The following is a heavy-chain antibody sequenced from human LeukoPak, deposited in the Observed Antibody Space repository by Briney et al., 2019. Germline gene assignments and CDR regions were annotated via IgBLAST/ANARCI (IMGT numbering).Heavy chain of an antibody. CDR1: GLTFSSSA. V-gene: IGHV3-23*01. CDR2: ISGSGEST. Sequence: GGSLRLSCAASGLTFSSSAMSWVRQAPGKGLQWVSAISGSGESTHYADSVKGRFTISRDNSKNTLYLQMNSLRAEDTAVYYCAKDPFNYYDSSGYAPSGYWGQGTLVTVSS. D-gene: IGHD3-22*01. CDR3: AKDPFNYYDSSGYAPSGY. J-gene: IGHJ4*02.